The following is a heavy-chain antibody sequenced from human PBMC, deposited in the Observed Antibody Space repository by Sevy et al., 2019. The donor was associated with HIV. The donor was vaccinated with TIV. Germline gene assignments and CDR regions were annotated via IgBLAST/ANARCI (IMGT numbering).Heavy chain of an antibody. CDR1: GFTFSDYY. CDR3: ARVGLNWNDGGDAFDI. V-gene: IGHV3-11*01. Sequence: LSLTCAASGFTFSDYYMSWIRQAPGKGLEWVSYISSSGSTIYYADSVKGRFTISRDNAKNSLYLQMNSLRAEDTAVYYCARVGLNWNDGGDAFDIWGQGTMVTVSS. J-gene: IGHJ3*02. D-gene: IGHD1-1*01. CDR2: ISSSGSTI.